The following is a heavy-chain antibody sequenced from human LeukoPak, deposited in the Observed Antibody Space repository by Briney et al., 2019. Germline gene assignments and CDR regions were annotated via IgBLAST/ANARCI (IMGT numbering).Heavy chain of an antibody. D-gene: IGHD1-7*01. CDR2: ISAYNGNT. V-gene: IGHV1-18*01. CDR3: ARVGWNYPFDY. Sequence: GASVTVSFKASGYTFTIYGISWVRQAPGQGLEWMGWISAYNGNTNYAQKLQGRVTMTTDTSTSTAYMELRSLRSDDTAVYYCARVGWNYPFDYWGQGTLVTVSS. CDR1: GYTFTIYG. J-gene: IGHJ4*02.